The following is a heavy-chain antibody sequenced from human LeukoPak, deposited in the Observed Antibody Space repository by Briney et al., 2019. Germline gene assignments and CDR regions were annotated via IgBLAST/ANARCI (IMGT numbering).Heavy chain of an antibody. CDR1: GFTFSSYG. Sequence: PGGSLRLSCAASGFTFSSYGMHWVRQAPGKGLEWVAVISYDGSNKLYADSVKGRFTISRGDAENSLYLQMSSLRADDTAVYYCAKLLGDVTTFDYWGQGTLVTV. V-gene: IGHV3-30*18. CDR2: ISYDGSNK. J-gene: IGHJ4*02. D-gene: IGHD3-16*01. CDR3: AKLLGDVTTFDY.